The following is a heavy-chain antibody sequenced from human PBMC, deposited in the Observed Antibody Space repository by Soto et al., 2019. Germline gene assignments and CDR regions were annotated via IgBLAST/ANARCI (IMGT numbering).Heavy chain of an antibody. V-gene: IGHV3-30*18. CDR2: ISYDGSNK. CDR1: GFSFSSYS. J-gene: IGHJ2*01. Sequence: PGGSLRLSCAAPGFSFSSYSMNWVRQAPGKGLEWVAVISYDGSNKYYADSVKGRFTISRDNSKNTLYLQMNSLRAEDTAVYYCAKDWNSSGWYEYFDLWGRGTLVTVSS. D-gene: IGHD6-19*01. CDR3: AKDWNSSGWYEYFDL.